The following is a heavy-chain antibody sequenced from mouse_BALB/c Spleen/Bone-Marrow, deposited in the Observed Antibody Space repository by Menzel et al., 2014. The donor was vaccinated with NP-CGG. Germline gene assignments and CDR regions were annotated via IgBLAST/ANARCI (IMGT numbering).Heavy chain of an antibody. Sequence: VQLQQSGAELAKPGASVKMSCKASGYTFTSYWMHWVKQRPGQGLEWIGYINPSTGYTEYNQKFKDKATLTADKSSSTAYMQLSSLTSEDSAVYYCARRYRYYFDYWGQGTTLTVSS. CDR2: INPSTGYT. CDR3: ARRYRYYFDY. J-gene: IGHJ2*01. V-gene: IGHV1-7*01. CDR1: GYTFTSYW. D-gene: IGHD2-14*01.